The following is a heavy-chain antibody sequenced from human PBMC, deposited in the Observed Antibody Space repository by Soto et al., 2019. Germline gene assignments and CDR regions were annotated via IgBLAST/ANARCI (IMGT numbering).Heavy chain of an antibody. CDR2: INHSGST. V-gene: IGHV4-34*01. Sequence: TSETLSLTCAVYGWSFRGYYWSWIRQPPGKGVEWIGEINHSGSTNYNPSLKSRVTISVDTSKNQFSLKLSSVTAADTAVYYCARVSGWWTTVRRGNYYYMDVWGKGTTVTVSS. CDR1: GWSFRGYY. J-gene: IGHJ6*03. D-gene: IGHD4-17*01. CDR3: ARVSGWWTTVRRGNYYYMDV.